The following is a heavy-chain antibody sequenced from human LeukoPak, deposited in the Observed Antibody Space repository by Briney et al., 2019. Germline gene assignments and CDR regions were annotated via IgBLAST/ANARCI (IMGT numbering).Heavy chain of an antibody. CDR1: GGSVSRSSYY. CDR2: IYYSGTT. D-gene: IGHD5-18*01. Sequence: SETLSLTCTVSGGSVSRSSYYWGWIRQPPGKGLEWIGSIYYSGTTYYNPSLKSRVTISVDTSKNQFSLKLRSVTAADTAVYYCARHSQYSYGLLYFFDFWGQGTLVTVSS. CDR3: ARHSQYSYGLLYFFDF. J-gene: IGHJ4*02. V-gene: IGHV4-39*01.